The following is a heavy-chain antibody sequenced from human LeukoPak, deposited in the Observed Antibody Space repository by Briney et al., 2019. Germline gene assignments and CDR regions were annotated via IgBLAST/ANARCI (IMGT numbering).Heavy chain of an antibody. CDR2: ISSGSSNI. CDR1: GFTFSSYS. CDR3: ASCSCSGQLMGYCPPADY. D-gene: IGHD2-15*01. J-gene: IGHJ4*02. V-gene: IGHV3-21*01. Sequence: GGSLRLSCAASGFTFSSYSVNWVRQAPGKGLEWVSSISSGSSNIYYADSVKGRFTISRDNAKNSLYLQMNSLRAEETAVYYCASCSCSGQLMGYCPPADYWGQGTLVTVSS.